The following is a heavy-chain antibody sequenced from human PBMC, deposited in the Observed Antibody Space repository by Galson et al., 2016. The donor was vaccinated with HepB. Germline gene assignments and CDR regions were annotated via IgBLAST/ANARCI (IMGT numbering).Heavy chain of an antibody. CDR1: GFTFSSYG. Sequence: SLRLSCAASGFTFSSYGMTWVRQAPGKGLEWVAVINNNGDTTHFTDSVKGRFTISRDNSKNMLFLEMNGLRVEDTAIYSCAKGNGYNYRLSFEYWGQGTLVTVSS. CDR2: INNNGDTT. D-gene: IGHD5-24*01. J-gene: IGHJ4*02. V-gene: IGHV3-23*01. CDR3: AKGNGYNYRLSFEY.